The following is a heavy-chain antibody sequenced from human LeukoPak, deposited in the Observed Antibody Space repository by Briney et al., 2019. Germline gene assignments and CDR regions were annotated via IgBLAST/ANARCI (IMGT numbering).Heavy chain of an antibody. Sequence: GGSLRLSCAASGFTFDDYAMHWVRQAPGMGLEWVSSISWNSDRIGYADSVKGRFTISRDNAKNSLYLQMNSLRPEDTALYYCAKGIRGYSYGYRSWGQGTLVTVSS. CDR1: GFTFDDYA. CDR2: ISWNSDRI. V-gene: IGHV3-9*01. J-gene: IGHJ5*02. CDR3: AKGIRGYSYGYRS. D-gene: IGHD5-18*01.